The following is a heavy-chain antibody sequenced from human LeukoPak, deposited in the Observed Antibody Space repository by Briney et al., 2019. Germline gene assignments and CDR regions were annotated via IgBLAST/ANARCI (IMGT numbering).Heavy chain of an antibody. CDR2: ISRNGAAT. CDR1: GLSFGDYT. J-gene: IGHJ4*02. D-gene: IGHD5-18*01. Sequence: GGSLRLSCEASGLSFGDYTMHWVRQAPGKGLEWVSLISRNGAATKYADSVRGRFTISRDNAKNSLYLQMNSLRAEDTAVYYCARRIQLEYWGQGTLVTVSS. V-gene: IGHV3-43*01. CDR3: ARRIQLEY.